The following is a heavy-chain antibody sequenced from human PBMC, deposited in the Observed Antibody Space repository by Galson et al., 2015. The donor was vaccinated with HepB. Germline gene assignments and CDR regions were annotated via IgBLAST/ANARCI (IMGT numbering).Heavy chain of an antibody. Sequence: ETLSLTCTVSGGSISSSSYYWGWIRQPPGKGLEWIGSIYYSGSTYYNPSLKSRVTISVDTSKNQFSLKLSSVTAADTAVYYCARQFRAYSYGVDYWGQGTLVTVSS. CDR3: ARQFRAYSYGVDY. CDR1: GGSISSSSYY. CDR2: IYYSGST. V-gene: IGHV4-39*01. J-gene: IGHJ4*02. D-gene: IGHD5-18*01.